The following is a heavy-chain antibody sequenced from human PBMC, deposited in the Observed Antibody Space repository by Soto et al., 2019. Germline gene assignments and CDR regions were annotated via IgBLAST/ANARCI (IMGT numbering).Heavy chain of an antibody. CDR2: INAGNGNT. Sequence: ASVKVSCKASGYTFTSYAMHCVRQAPGQRLEWMGWINAGNGNTKYSQKFQGRVTITRDTSASTAYMELSSLRSEDTAVYYCARDAYDFWSGLNWFDPWGQGTLVTVSS. J-gene: IGHJ5*02. CDR1: GYTFTSYA. D-gene: IGHD3-3*01. V-gene: IGHV1-3*01. CDR3: ARDAYDFWSGLNWFDP.